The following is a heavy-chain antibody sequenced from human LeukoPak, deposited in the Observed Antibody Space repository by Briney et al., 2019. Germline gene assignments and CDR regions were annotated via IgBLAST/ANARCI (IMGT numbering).Heavy chain of an antibody. D-gene: IGHD3-3*01. J-gene: IGHJ4*02. CDR1: GFIFSDYY. V-gene: IGHV4-34*01. CDR2: INHSGST. Sequence: GSLRLSCAASGFIFSDYYMGWIRQPPGKGLEWIGEINHSGSTNYNPSLKSRVTISVDTSKNQFSLKLSSVTAADTAVYYCARTMSGYSDYWGQGTLVTVSS. CDR3: ARTMSGYSDY.